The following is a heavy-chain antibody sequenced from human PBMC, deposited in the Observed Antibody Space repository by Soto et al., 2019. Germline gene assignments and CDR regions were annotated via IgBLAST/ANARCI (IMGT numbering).Heavy chain of an antibody. J-gene: IGHJ6*03. CDR1: GFTFSSYW. CDR2: INSDGSST. V-gene: IGHV3-74*01. D-gene: IGHD3-10*01. Sequence: GGSLRLSCAASGFTFSSYWMHWVRQAPGKGLVWVSRINSDGSSTNYADSVKGRFTISRDNAKNTLYLQMNSLRAEDTAVYYCARDSGVYYMDVWGKGTMVTVSS. CDR3: ARDSGVYYMDV.